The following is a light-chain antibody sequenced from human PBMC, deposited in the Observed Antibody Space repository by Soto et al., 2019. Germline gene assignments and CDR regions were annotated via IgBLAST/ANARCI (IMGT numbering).Light chain of an antibody. V-gene: IGLV1-47*02. Sequence: QSVLTQPPSASGTPEQRVTISCSGRSANIGNNYVCWYQHLPGTAPKLLIYSNNQRPSGVPDRFSGSKSGTSASLAISGLRSEDEADYYCVSWDDSLSGLVFGTGTKVTVL. CDR3: VSWDDSLSGLV. CDR1: SANIGNNY. J-gene: IGLJ1*01. CDR2: SNN.